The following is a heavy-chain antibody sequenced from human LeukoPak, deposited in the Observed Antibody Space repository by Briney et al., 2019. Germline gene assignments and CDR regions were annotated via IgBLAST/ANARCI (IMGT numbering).Heavy chain of an antibody. D-gene: IGHD1-1*01. Sequence: ASVKVSCKASGGTFSSYAISWVRQAPGQGLEWMGGIIPIFGTANYAQKFQGRVTITTDESTSTAYMELSSLRSEDTAVYYCARLEESATKSTDYWGQGTLVTVSS. J-gene: IGHJ4*02. CDR3: ARLEESATKSTDY. V-gene: IGHV1-69*05. CDR2: IIPIFGTA. CDR1: GGTFSSYA.